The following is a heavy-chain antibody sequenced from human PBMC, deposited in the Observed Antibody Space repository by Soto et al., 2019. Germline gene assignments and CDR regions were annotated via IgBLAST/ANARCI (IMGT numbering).Heavy chain of an antibody. J-gene: IGHJ4*02. D-gene: IGHD5-12*01. Sequence: EVQLLESGGGLVQPGGSLRLSVAASGFTFGSYAMSWVRQPPGKGLEWVSAIRGSGGNTYYADSVKGRFTISRDNSNNTLYLQMNSLRVEDTAVYYCAKDRGLGGVSGYNYWGPGILVTVSS. V-gene: IGHV3-23*01. CDR2: IRGSGGNT. CDR3: AKDRGLGGVSGYNY. CDR1: GFTFGSYA.